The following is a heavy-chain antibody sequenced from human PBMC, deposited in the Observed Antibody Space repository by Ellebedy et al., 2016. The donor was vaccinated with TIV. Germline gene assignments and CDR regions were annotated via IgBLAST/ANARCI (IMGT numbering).Heavy chain of an antibody. V-gene: IGHV3-23*01. CDR2: ISTSGGKT. Sequence: PGGSLRLSCAASGFIFSNYVMIWVRQAPGKGLEWVSSISTSGGKTYYADSVKGRFTISRDNSKNTLYLQMNSLRAEDTAVYYCARDGYSGSYYYFDYWGQGTLVTVSS. CDR3: ARDGYSGSYYYFDY. J-gene: IGHJ4*02. D-gene: IGHD1-26*01. CDR1: GFIFSNYV.